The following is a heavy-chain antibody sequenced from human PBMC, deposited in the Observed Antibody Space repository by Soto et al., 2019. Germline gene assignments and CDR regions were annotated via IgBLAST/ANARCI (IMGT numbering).Heavy chain of an antibody. V-gene: IGHV4-31*03. Sequence: QVQLQESGPGLVKPSQTLSLTCSVSGEYINNGAYFWSWIRQHPGKGLEWIGYVHASGSTYYNPSLMGRIDMSIDTSKKQFYLNLKSVTAADTAVFFCARGFVEAAMAFDYWGPGALVTVSS. D-gene: IGHD3-3*01. CDR3: ARGFVEAAMAFDY. CDR1: GEYINNGAYF. CDR2: VHASGST. J-gene: IGHJ4*02.